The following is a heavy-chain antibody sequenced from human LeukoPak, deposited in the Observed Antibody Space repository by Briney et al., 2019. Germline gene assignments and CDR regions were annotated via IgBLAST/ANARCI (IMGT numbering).Heavy chain of an antibody. V-gene: IGHV3-74*01. CDR3: ARALWFGELLSNWFDP. J-gene: IGHJ5*02. CDR1: GFTFSSYW. Sequence: GGSLRLSCAPSGFTFSSYWMHWVRQAPGKGLVWVSRINTDGSTITYADSVKGRFTIPRDNSKNTLYLQMNSLRAEDTAVYYCARALWFGELLSNWFDPWGQGTLVTVSS. CDR2: INTDGSTI. D-gene: IGHD3-10*01.